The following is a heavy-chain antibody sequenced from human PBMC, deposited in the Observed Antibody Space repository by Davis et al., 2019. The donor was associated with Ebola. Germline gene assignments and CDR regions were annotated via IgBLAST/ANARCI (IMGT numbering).Heavy chain of an antibody. CDR1: GFTFTSYT. CDR2: ISSNGGNT. V-gene: IGHV3-64D*06. J-gene: IGHJ6*02. D-gene: IGHD2/OR15-2a*01. Sequence: GGSLRLSCSASGFTFTSYTMHWVRQAPGKGLQYVSAISSNGGNTYYADSVKGRFTISRDNSKNTLYLQMSSLRAEDTAVYYCVKEIGYYYGMDVWGQGTTVTVSS. CDR3: VKEIGYYYGMDV.